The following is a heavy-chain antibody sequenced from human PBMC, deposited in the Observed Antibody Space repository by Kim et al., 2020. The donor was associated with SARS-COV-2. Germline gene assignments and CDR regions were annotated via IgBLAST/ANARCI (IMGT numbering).Heavy chain of an antibody. J-gene: IGHJ2*01. CDR3: AGHIVVVVAAPTSWYFDL. V-gene: IGHV4-39*01. D-gene: IGHD2-15*01. Sequence: KSRVTISVDTSKNQFSLKLSSVTAADTAVYYCAGHIVVVVAAPTSWYFDLWGRGTLVTVSS.